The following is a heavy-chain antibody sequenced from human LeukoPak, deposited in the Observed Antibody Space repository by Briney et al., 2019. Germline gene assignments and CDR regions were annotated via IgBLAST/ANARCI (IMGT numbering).Heavy chain of an antibody. V-gene: IGHV3-23*01. J-gene: IGHJ4*02. CDR3: ATEGETAVPAQFDY. CDR2: ISGSGGGT. CDR1: GFTFNNYA. Sequence: GVLRLSCSVSGFTFNNYAMSWVRQAPGKGLEWVSGISGSGGGTYYADSVKGRFTISRDNSKNTLYLQMNSLRAEDTAVYYCATEGETAVPAQFDYWGQGTLVTVSS. D-gene: IGHD1-1*01.